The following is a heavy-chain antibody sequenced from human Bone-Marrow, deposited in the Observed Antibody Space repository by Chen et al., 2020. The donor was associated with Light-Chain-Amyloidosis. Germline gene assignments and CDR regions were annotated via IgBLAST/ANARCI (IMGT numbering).Heavy chain of an antibody. CDR1: GFSLSSNGMR. Sequence: QVTVKESGPALVKPTQTLTLTCTFSGFSLSSNGMRLNWIRQPPGKALEWLARIDWDGDKYYTPSLETRLTISKDPSKNPVVLTMTNMDPVDTATYYCARMSFFETSDALDVWGQGTMITVSS. V-gene: IGHV2-70*04. CDR2: IDWDGDK. CDR3: ARMSFFETSDALDV. D-gene: IGHD3-9*01. J-gene: IGHJ3*01.